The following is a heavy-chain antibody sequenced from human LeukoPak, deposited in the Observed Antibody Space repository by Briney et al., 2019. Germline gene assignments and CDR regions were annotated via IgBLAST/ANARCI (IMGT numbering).Heavy chain of an antibody. J-gene: IGHJ3*02. CDR2: IRYDGSNK. D-gene: IGHD3-22*01. CDR3: AKGEENSSGYNDAFDI. Sequence: GGSLRLSCAASGFTFSSYGMHWVRQAPGKGLEWVAFIRYDGSNKYYADSVKGRFTISRDNSKNTLYLQMNSLRAEDTAVYYCAKGEENSSGYNDAFDIWGQGTMVTVSS. CDR1: GFTFSSYG. V-gene: IGHV3-30*02.